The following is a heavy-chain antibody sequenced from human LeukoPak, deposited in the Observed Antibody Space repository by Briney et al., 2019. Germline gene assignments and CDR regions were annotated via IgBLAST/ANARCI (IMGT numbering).Heavy chain of an antibody. CDR2: IKSKTDGGTT. D-gene: IGHD3-3*01. CDR3: TTGGERGYYDFWSGYYLNL. J-gene: IGHJ3*01. V-gene: IGHV3-15*01. Sequence: GGSLRLSCAASGFTFSNAWMSWVREAPGKGLEWVGRIKSKTDGGTTDYAAPVKGRFTNSRDDSKNTLYLQMNSLKTEDTAVYYCTTGGERGYYDFWSGYYLNLWGQGTMVTVSS. CDR1: GFTFSNAW.